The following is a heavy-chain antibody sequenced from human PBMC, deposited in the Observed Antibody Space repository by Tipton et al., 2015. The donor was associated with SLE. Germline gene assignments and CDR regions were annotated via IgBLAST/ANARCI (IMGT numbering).Heavy chain of an antibody. CDR1: GGSISSSSYY. CDR3: ARVWDCSPSSCHPHLDH. Sequence: LRLSCTVSGGSISSSSYYWGWIRQPPGKGLEWIGSIYYSGSTYYNPSLKSRVTISVDTSKNQFSLKLSSVTAADTAVYYCARVWDCSPSSCHPHLDHWGQGTLVTVSS. V-gene: IGHV4-39*01. CDR2: IYYSGST. D-gene: IGHD2-2*01. J-gene: IGHJ5*02.